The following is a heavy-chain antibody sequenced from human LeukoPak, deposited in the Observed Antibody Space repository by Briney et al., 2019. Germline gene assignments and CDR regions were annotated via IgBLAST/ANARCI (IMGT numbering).Heavy chain of an antibody. V-gene: IGHV1-69*02. CDR2: IIPILGIA. CDR1: GGTLSSYT. CDR3: ARPDYSCYYMDV. Sequence: SAKVSCKASGGTLSSYTISWVRQAPRQGLEWMGRIIPILGIANYAQKFQGRVTITADKSTSTAYMELSSLRSEDTAVYYCARPDYSCYYMDVWGKGTTVTVSS. D-gene: IGHD4-11*01. J-gene: IGHJ6*03.